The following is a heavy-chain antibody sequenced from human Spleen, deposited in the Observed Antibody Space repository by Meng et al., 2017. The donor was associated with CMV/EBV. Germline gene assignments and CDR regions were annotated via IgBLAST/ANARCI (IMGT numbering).Heavy chain of an antibody. Sequence: GSLRLSCTVSGYSISSGYYWGWIRQPPGKGLEWIGSIYHSGSTYYNPSLKSRVTISVDNSKNQFSLKLSSVTAADTAVYYCARDRGSPGWFDPWGQGTLVTVSS. CDR2: IYHSGST. V-gene: IGHV4-38-2*02. CDR1: GYSISSGYY. CDR3: ARDRGSPGWFDP. D-gene: IGHD6-25*01. J-gene: IGHJ5*02.